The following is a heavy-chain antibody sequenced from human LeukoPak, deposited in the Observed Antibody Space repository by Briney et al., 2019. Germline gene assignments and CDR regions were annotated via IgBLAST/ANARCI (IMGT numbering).Heavy chain of an antibody. V-gene: IGHV1-18*01. CDR1: GYTLTSYG. CDR3: AREVSGYSYTYYFDY. CDR2: ISAYNGNT. Sequence: ASVKVSCKASGYTLTSYGISWVRQAPGQGLEWMGWISAYNGNTNYAQKLQGRVTMTTDTSTSTAYMELRSLRSDDTAVYYCAREVSGYSYTYYFDYWGQGTLVTVSS. J-gene: IGHJ4*02. D-gene: IGHD5-18*01.